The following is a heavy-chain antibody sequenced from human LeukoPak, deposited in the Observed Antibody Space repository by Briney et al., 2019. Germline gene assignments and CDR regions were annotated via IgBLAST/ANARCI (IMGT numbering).Heavy chain of an antibody. D-gene: IGHD6-13*01. CDR2: IRSKAYGGTT. J-gene: IGHJ4*02. CDR1: GFTFGDYA. Sequence: PGGSLVLSCTASGFTFGDYAMNWFRQAPGKGREGVGFIRSKAYGGTTEYAASVKGRFTISRDDSNSIAYLQMNSLNTENTAVYYCTTPGFYSSSWYRLDYWGQGTLVTVSS. CDR3: TTPGFYSSSWYRLDY. V-gene: IGHV3-49*03.